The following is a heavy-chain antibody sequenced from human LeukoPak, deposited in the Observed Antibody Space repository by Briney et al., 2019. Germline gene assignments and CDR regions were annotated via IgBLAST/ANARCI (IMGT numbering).Heavy chain of an antibody. V-gene: IGHV3-30*02. CDR1: GFTFSSYG. CDR3: AKLTGTFDY. CDR2: MRYDGINK. D-gene: IGHD7-27*01. J-gene: IGHJ4*02. Sequence: GGSLRLSCAASGFTFSSYGMHWVRQAPGKGLEWVAFMRYDGINKYYADSVKGRFTISRDNSKNTLYLQMNSLRAEDTAVYYCAKLTGTFDYWGQGTLVTVSS.